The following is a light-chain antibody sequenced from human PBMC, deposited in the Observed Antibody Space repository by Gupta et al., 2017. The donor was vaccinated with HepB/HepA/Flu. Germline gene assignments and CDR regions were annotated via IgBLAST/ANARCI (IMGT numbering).Light chain of an antibody. J-gene: IGKJ5*01. Sequence: DIVMTQSPLSLPVTPGEPASISCRSSQSRLHSNGYKYLDWYLQKPGQSPQLLIYLGSTRASGVPDRFSGSGSGTDFTLKISRVEAEDVGVYYCRQALQTPLTFGQGTRLEIK. CDR2: LGS. V-gene: IGKV2-28*01. CDR1: QSRLHSNGYKY. CDR3: RQALQTPLT.